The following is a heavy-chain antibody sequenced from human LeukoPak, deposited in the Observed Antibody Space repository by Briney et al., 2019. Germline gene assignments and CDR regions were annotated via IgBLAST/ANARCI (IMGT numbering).Heavy chain of an antibody. CDR3: AGSSSWYPIPDAFDI. D-gene: IGHD6-13*01. Sequence: GGSLRLSCAASGFTFSSYAMSWVRQAPGKGLEWVSAISGSGGSTYYADSVKGRFTISRDNSKNTLYLQMNSLRAEDTAVYYCAGSSSWYPIPDAFDIWGQGTMVTVSS. CDR2: ISGSGGST. CDR1: GFTFSSYA. V-gene: IGHV3-23*01. J-gene: IGHJ3*02.